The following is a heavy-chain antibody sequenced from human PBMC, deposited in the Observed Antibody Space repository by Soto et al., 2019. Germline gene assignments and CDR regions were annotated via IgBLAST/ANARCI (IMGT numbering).Heavy chain of an antibody. J-gene: IGHJ6*02. CDR2: ISYDGSNK. V-gene: IGHV3-30-3*01. D-gene: IGHD6-19*01. CDR3: ARARIAVAVPYYYGMDV. Sequence: LRLSCAASGFTFSSRAMHCGLQSPGKGLEWVAVISYDGSNKYYADSVKGRFTISRDNSKNTLYLQMNSLRAEDTAVYYCARARIAVAVPYYYGMDVWGQGTTVTVSS. CDR1: GFTFSSRA.